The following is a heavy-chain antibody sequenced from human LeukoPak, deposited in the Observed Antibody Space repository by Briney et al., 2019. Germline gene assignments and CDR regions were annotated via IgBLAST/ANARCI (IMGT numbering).Heavy chain of an antibody. CDR3: ARVGDHFHWNLDL. J-gene: IGHJ2*01. V-gene: IGHV3-53*01. D-gene: IGHD3-3*02. Sequence: GGSLRLSCAASGFTLSTYYMNWVRQAPGKGLEWVSIIYSGGTTYYADSVKGRFTISRDTSKNTLSLQMNSLRAEDTAVYFCARVGDHFHWNLDLWGRGTLVTVPS. CDR2: IYSGGTT. CDR1: GFTLSTYY.